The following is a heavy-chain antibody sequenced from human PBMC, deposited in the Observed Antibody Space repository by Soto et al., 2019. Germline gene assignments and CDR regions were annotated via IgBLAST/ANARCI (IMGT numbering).Heavy chain of an antibody. Sequence: PSETLSLTCTVSGGSISSSSYYWGWIRQPPGKGLEWTGSIYYSGSTYYNPSLKSRVTISVDTSKNQFSLKLSSVTAADTAVYYCASSRITMVRGVISYNWFDPWGQGTLVTVSS. V-gene: IGHV4-39*01. J-gene: IGHJ5*02. D-gene: IGHD3-10*01. CDR2: IYYSGST. CDR1: GGSISSSSYY. CDR3: ASSRITMVRGVISYNWFDP.